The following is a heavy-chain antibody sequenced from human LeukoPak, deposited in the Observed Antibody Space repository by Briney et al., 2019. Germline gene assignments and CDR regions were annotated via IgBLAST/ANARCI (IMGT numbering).Heavy chain of an antibody. D-gene: IGHD1-20*01. CDR1: GFTFSSYD. Sequence: GGSLRLSCAASGFTFSSYDMTWVRQTPGKGLEWVSSISSSSSYIYYADSVKGRFTISRDNAKNSLYLQMNSLRAEDTAVYYCARVGNWNRSPLFDYWGQGTLVTVSS. V-gene: IGHV3-21*01. CDR3: ARVGNWNRSPLFDY. J-gene: IGHJ4*02. CDR2: ISSSSSYI.